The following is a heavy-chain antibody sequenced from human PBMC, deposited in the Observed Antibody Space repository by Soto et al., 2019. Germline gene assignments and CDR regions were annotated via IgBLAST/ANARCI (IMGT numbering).Heavy chain of an antibody. CDR1: GYTFTSYG. CDR3: ARSGAYCTSITCLFDSF. V-gene: IGHV1-18*01. D-gene: IGHD2-8*01. Sequence: QAQLVQSGGEVKKPGASVKVSCRASGYTFTSYGYAWVRQAPGQGLEWMGWISAYNGDTNYAQKFQDRVTLSTDTPTTTANMELRNRGSDDTAVYYCARSGAYCTSITCLFDSFWGLGTLVTVSS. J-gene: IGHJ4*02. CDR2: ISAYNGDT.